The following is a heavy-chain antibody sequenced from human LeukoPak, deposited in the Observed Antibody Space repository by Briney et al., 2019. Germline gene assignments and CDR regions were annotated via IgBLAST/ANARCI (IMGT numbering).Heavy chain of an antibody. V-gene: IGHV3-30-3*01. CDR3: EGSGHTDFDY. D-gene: IGHD2-15*01. Sequence: ARSLRLSCAASGFTFSSYAMHWVRQAPGKGLEWVAVISYDGSNKYYADSVKGRFTISRDNSKSTLYLQMNSLRAEDRAVYYCEGSGHTDFDYWGQGTLVTVSS. CDR1: GFTFSSYA. J-gene: IGHJ4*02. CDR2: ISYDGSNK.